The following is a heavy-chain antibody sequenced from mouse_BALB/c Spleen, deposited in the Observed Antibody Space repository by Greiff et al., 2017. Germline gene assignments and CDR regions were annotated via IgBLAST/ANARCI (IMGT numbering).Heavy chain of an antibody. J-gene: IGHJ4*01. V-gene: IGHV1S137*01. CDR3: ARDRYDGTGYAMDY. CDR1: GYTFTDYA. Sequence: VKLQESGAELVRPGVSVKISCKGSGYTFTDYAMHWVKQSHAKSLEWIGVISTYYGDASYNQKFKGKATMTVDKSSSTAYMELARLTSEDSAIYYCARDRYDGTGYAMDYWGQGTSVTVSS. D-gene: IGHD2-14*01. CDR2: ISTYYGDA.